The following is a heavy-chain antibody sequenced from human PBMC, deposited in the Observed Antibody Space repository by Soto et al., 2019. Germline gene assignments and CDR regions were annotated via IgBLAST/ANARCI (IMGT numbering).Heavy chain of an antibody. J-gene: IGHJ4*02. Sequence: SVKVSCKASGGTFSSYTISWVRQAPGQGLEWMGRIIPILGIANYAQKFQGRVTITADKSTSTAHMELSSLRSEDTAVYYCARATTEGSFDYWGQGTLVTVSS. D-gene: IGHD1-26*01. V-gene: IGHV1-69*02. CDR1: GGTFSSYT. CDR2: IIPILGIA. CDR3: ARATTEGSFDY.